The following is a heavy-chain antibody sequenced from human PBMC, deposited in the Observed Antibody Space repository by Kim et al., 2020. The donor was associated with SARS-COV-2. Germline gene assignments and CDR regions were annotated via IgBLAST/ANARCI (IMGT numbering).Heavy chain of an antibody. D-gene: IGHD6-6*01. V-gene: IGHV3-30*18. J-gene: IGHJ5*02. CDR2: ISYDGSNK. CDR3: AKDLVPSSSSVCLSWFDP. CDR1: GFTFSSYG. Sequence: GGSLRLSCAASGFTFSSYGMHWVRQAPGKGLEWVAVISYDGSNKYYADSVKGRFTISRDNSKNTLYLQMNSLRAEDTAVYYCAKDLVPSSSSVCLSWFDPWGQGTLVTVSS.